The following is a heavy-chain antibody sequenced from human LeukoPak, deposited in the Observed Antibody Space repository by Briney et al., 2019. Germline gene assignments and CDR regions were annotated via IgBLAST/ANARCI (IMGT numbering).Heavy chain of an antibody. J-gene: IGHJ6*03. Sequence: TSETLSLTCTVSDGSISSYYWSWIRQPPGKGLEWIGYIYYSGSTNYNPSLKSRVTISVDTSKNQFSLKLSSVTAADTAVYYCARLSYYYDSSGYYPPGAYYYYYYMDVWGKGTTVTVSS. CDR2: IYYSGST. CDR1: DGSISSYY. V-gene: IGHV4-59*01. D-gene: IGHD3-22*01. CDR3: ARLSYYYDSSGYYPPGAYYYYYYMDV.